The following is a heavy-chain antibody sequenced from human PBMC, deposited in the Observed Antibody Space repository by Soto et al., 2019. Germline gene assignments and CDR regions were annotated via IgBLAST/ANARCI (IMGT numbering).Heavy chain of an antibody. J-gene: IGHJ3*02. CDR2: ISSSGNTI. CDR1: GFIFSSYN. V-gene: IGHV3-48*02. Sequence: GGSLRLSCAASGFIFSSYNLNWVRQAAGKGLEWVSYISSSGNTIYYADSVKGRFTFSRDNGKNSLFLQMNSLREEDTAVYYCARDRGVGTPDSFDIWGQGAMVTVSS. CDR3: ARDRGVGTPDSFDI. D-gene: IGHD3-3*01.